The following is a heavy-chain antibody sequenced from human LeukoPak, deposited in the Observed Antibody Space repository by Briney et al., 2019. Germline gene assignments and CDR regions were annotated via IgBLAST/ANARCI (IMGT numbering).Heavy chain of an antibody. J-gene: IGHJ5*02. D-gene: IGHD5-18*01. Sequence: GGSLRLSCAASGFTFDDYAMHWVRQAPGKGLEWVSGISWNSGSIGYADSVKGRFTISRDNAKNSLYLQMNSLRAEDTALYYCAKDRRSRNTAMVYWFDPWGQGTLVTVSS. V-gene: IGHV3-9*01. CDR2: ISWNSGSI. CDR3: AKDRRSRNTAMVYWFDP. CDR1: GFTFDDYA.